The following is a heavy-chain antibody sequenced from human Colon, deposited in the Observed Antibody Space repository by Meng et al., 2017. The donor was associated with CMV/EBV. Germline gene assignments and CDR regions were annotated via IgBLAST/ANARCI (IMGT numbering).Heavy chain of an antibody. CDR1: GYTFTSYY. J-gene: IGHJ4*02. Sequence: GYTFTSYYMHWVRQAPGQGLEWMGIINPSGGSASYAQKFQGRVTMTTDTSTSTVYMGLSSLTSEDTAVYYCARDGRHLVSTWYNFDYWGQGTLVTVSS. D-gene: IGHD1-1*01. V-gene: IGHV1-46*01. CDR2: INPSGGSA. CDR3: ARDGRHLVSTWYNFDY.